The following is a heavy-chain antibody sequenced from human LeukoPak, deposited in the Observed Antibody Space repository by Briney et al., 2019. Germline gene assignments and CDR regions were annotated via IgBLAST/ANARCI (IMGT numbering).Heavy chain of an antibody. J-gene: IGHJ2*01. Sequence: SETLSLTCTVSGGSISSYYWSWIRQPPGKGLEWIGYIYYSGSTNYNPSLKSRVTISVDTSKNQFSLKLTSVTAADTAVYYCARGSAHWYFDLWGRGTLVTVSS. CDR3: ARGSAHWYFDL. CDR2: IYYSGST. CDR1: GGSISSYY. V-gene: IGHV4-59*01.